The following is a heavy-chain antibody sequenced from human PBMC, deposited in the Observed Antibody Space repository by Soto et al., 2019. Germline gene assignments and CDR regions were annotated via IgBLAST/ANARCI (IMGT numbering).Heavy chain of an antibody. Sequence: QVQLVQSGAEVKKPGASVKVSCKASGYTFTSYAMHWVRQAPGQGLEWMGWINAGNGNTKYSQKFQGRVTITRDTSASTAYMELSSLRSEDTAVYYCASEAGRGMGYWGQGTLVTVSS. J-gene: IGHJ4*02. D-gene: IGHD3-16*01. V-gene: IGHV1-3*01. CDR3: ASEAGRGMGY. CDR1: GYTFTSYA. CDR2: INAGNGNT.